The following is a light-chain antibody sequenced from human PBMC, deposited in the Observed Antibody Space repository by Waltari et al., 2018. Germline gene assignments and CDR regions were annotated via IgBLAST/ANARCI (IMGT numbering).Light chain of an antibody. Sequence: EIVLTQSPVTLSLSPGERATLSCRASQSVCSSLAWYQQKPGPAPRLLIDEASNRATGIPARFSGSGSGTDFTLSISSLEPEDFAVYYCQHRSNWPPNFGPGTKVDIK. J-gene: IGKJ3*01. CDR2: EAS. V-gene: IGKV3-11*01. CDR1: QSVCSS. CDR3: QHRSNWPPN.